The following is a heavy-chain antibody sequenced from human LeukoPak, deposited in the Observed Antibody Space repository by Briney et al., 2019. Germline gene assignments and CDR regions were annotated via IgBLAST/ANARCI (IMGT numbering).Heavy chain of an antibody. Sequence: GGSLRLSCASSGFTFDDYGMSWVRQAPGKVLEWVSVIYSDDNTYYADSVKGRFTISRDNSKNTLYLQMNSLRAEDTAVYYCARDLMGARGYWGQGTLVTVSS. CDR1: GFTFDDYG. V-gene: IGHV3-53*01. CDR2: IYSDDNT. J-gene: IGHJ4*02. CDR3: ARDLMGARGY. D-gene: IGHD1-26*01.